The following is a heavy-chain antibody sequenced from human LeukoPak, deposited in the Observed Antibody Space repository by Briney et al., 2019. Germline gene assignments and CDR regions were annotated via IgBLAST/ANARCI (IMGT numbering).Heavy chain of an antibody. Sequence: ASVKVSCKASGGTFSSYAISWVRQAPGQGLEWMGGIIPIFGTANYAQKFQGRVTITADESTSTAYMELSSLRSEDTAVYYCARVPQGGSYYFDYWGQGTLVTVSS. CDR2: IIPIFGTA. CDR3: ARVPQGGSYYFDY. CDR1: GGTFSSYA. D-gene: IGHD1-26*01. J-gene: IGHJ4*02. V-gene: IGHV1-69*13.